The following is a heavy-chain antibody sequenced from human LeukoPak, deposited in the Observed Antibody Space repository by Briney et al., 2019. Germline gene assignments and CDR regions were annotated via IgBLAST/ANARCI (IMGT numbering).Heavy chain of an antibody. J-gene: IGHJ5*02. CDR3: ARAAIASGSYYFPNWFDP. D-gene: IGHD1-26*01. Sequence: ASVKVSCKASGYTFTSYGISWVRQAPGQGLEWMGWISAYNGNTNYAQKLQGRVTMTTDTSTSTAYMELRSLRSDDTAVYYCARAAIASGSYYFPNWFDPWGQGTLVTVSS. V-gene: IGHV1-18*01. CDR1: GYTFTSYG. CDR2: ISAYNGNT.